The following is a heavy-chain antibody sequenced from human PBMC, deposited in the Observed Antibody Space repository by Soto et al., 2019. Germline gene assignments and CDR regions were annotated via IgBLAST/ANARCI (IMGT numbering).Heavy chain of an antibody. D-gene: IGHD5-12*01. V-gene: IGHV4-31*03. Sequence: SETLSLTCTVSGGSISSGGYYWSWIRQHPGKGLEWIGYIYYSGSTYYNPSLKSRVTISVDTSKNQFSLKLSSVTAADTAVYYCAREGVSGYESHGMDVWGQGTTVTVSS. CDR2: IYYSGST. J-gene: IGHJ6*02. CDR1: GGSISSGGYY. CDR3: AREGVSGYESHGMDV.